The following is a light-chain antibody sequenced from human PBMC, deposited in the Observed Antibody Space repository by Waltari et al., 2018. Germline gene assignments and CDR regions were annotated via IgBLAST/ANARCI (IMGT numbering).Light chain of an antibody. CDR3: QVWDGSTSEV. CDR2: RDS. V-gene: IGLV3-9*01. Sequence: SYELTQPPSVSVTLGQTAMITCGGNRSEKKNVHWYQQKPGQAPVLVIYRDSYRPTGIPDRFSASNSGNTTTLTISRVQAGDEADYFCQVWDGSTSEVFGAGTKVTVL. J-gene: IGLJ1*01. CDR1: RSEKKN.